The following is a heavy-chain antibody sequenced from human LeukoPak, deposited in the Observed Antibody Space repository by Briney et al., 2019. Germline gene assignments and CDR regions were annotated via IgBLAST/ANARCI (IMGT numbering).Heavy chain of an antibody. J-gene: IGHJ4*02. CDR3: ATYGSESFAFDY. Sequence: ASETLSLTCTVSGASISSSSHYWGWIRQPPGKGPEWIGSIYYSGTTYNSPSLKSRVTISVDTSKKQFSLNLSSVTAADTAVYYCATYGSESFAFDYWGQGTLVTVSS. V-gene: IGHV4-39*01. D-gene: IGHD3-10*01. CDR1: GASISSSSHY. CDR2: IYYSGTT.